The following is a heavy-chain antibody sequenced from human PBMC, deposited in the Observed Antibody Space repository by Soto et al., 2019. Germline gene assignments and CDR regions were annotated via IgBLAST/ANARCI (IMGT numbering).Heavy chain of an antibody. CDR1: GFTFISYA. CDR3: AKGIWSWFGESFDY. Sequence: GGSLRLSCAASGFTFISYAMSWVRQAPWKGLEWVSAISGSGGSTYYADSVKGRFTISRDNSKNTLYLQMNSLRAEDTAVYYCAKGIWSWFGESFDYWGQGTLVTVSS. V-gene: IGHV3-23*01. CDR2: ISGSGGST. J-gene: IGHJ4*02. D-gene: IGHD3-10*01.